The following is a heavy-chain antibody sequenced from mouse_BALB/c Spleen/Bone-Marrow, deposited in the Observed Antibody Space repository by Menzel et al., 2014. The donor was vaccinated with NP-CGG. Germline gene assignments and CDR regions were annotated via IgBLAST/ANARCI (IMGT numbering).Heavy chain of an antibody. V-gene: IGHV1-7*01. CDR1: GYTFTSYW. CDR2: INPSTGYT. Sequence: QVQLQQSGAELAKPGASVKMSRKASGYTFTSYWMHWVKQRPGQGLEWIGYINPSTGYTEYNQKFKDKATLTADKSSSTAYMQLSSLTSEDSAVYYRARGYYGSSLVYWGQGTLVTVSA. J-gene: IGHJ3*01. CDR3: ARGYYGSSLVY. D-gene: IGHD1-1*01.